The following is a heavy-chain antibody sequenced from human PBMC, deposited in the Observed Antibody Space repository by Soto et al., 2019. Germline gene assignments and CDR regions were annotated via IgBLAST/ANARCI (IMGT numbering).Heavy chain of an antibody. CDR1: GGTFSSYA. V-gene: IGHV1-69*13. J-gene: IGHJ6*02. Sequence: GASVKVSCKASGGTFSSYAISWVRQAPGQGLEWMGGIIPIFGTANYAQKFQGRVTITADESTSTAYMELSSLRSEDTAVYYCARELGAIDTAMATGYYYYGMDVWGQGTTVTVSS. D-gene: IGHD5-18*01. CDR2: IIPIFGTA. CDR3: ARELGAIDTAMATGYYYYGMDV.